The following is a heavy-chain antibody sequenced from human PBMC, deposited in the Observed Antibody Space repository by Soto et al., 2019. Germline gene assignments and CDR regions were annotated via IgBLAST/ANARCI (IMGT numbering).Heavy chain of an antibody. CDR3: APRIAVAGTDQPFEP. J-gene: IGHJ5*02. CDR2: IVVGSGNT. D-gene: IGHD6-19*01. Sequence: ASVKVSCKASGFTFTSSAVQWVRQARGQRLEWIGWIVVGSGNTNYAQKFQERVTITRDMSTSTAYMELSSLRSEDTAVYYCAPRIAVAGTDQPFEPWGQGTLVTVS. CDR1: GFTFTSSA. V-gene: IGHV1-58*01.